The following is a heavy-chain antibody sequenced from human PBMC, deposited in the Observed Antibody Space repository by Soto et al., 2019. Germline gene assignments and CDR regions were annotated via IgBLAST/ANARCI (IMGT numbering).Heavy chain of an antibody. Sequence: SVKVSCKASGGTFSSYTISWVRQAPGQGLEWMGRIIPILGIANYAQKFQGRVTITADKSTSTAYMELSSLRSEDTAVYYCARGTVFVHRGAYYYMDVWGTGTTVTVSS. V-gene: IGHV1-69*02. CDR1: GGTFSSYT. CDR2: IIPILGIA. D-gene: IGHD1-7*01. CDR3: ARGTVFVHRGAYYYMDV. J-gene: IGHJ6*03.